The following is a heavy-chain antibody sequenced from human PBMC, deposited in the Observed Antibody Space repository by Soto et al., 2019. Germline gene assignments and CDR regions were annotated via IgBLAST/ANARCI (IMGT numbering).Heavy chain of an antibody. CDR1: GFTFSSYG. V-gene: IGHV3-33*01. CDR3: ARDPLHLGELSPEMGGIDY. CDR2: IWYDGSNK. J-gene: IGHJ4*02. Sequence: QVQLVESGGGVVQPGRSLRLSCAASGFTFSSYGMHWVRQAPGKGLEWVAVIWYDGSNKYYADSVKGRFTISRDNSKNTLYLQMNSLRAEDTAVYYCARDPLHLGELSPEMGGIDYWGQGTLVTVSS. D-gene: IGHD3-16*02.